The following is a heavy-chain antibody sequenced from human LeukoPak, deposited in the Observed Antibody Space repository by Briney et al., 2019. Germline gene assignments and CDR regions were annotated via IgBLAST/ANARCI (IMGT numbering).Heavy chain of an antibody. D-gene: IGHD5-24*01. CDR2: IYYGGNT. CDR3: ARYPRRDGYNYRNYYYYGMDV. Sequence: PSETLSLTCTVSGGSISSSSYFWGWIRQPPGKGLEWIGSIYYGGNTYYNPSLESRVTISVDTSKNQFSLKLSSVTAADTAVYYCARYPRRDGYNYRNYYYYGMDVWGQGTTVTVSS. J-gene: IGHJ6*02. V-gene: IGHV4-39*01. CDR1: GGSISSSSYF.